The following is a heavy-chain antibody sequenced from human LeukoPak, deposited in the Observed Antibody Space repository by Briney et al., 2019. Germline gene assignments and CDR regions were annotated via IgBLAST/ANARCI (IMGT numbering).Heavy chain of an antibody. V-gene: IGHV3-30-3*02. CDR1: GFTFSSYA. J-gene: IGHJ6*03. D-gene: IGHD6-19*01. CDR3: AKPAVAGLYYYYYYMDV. CDR2: ISYDGSNK. Sequence: GGSLRLSCAASGFTFSSYAMHWVRQAPGKGLEWVAVISYDGSNKYYADSVKGRFTISRDNSKNTLYLQMNSLRAEDTAVYYCAKPAVAGLYYYYYYMDVWGKGTTVTVSS.